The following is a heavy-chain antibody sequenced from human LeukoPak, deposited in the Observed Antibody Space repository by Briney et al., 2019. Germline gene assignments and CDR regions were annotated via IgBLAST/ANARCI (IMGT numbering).Heavy chain of an antibody. Sequence: GGSLRLSCAASGSTLRSCGMSWVRQTPGKGLEWVSFISDSGSTHYSDSVKGRFTMSRDTSQNTLYLQMNSLRDDDTAAYYCAKGRGSTSIYEYWGQGTLVTVSS. D-gene: IGHD2-2*01. CDR1: GSTLRSCG. V-gene: IGHV3-23*01. CDR3: AKGRGSTSIYEY. CDR2: ISDSGST. J-gene: IGHJ4*02.